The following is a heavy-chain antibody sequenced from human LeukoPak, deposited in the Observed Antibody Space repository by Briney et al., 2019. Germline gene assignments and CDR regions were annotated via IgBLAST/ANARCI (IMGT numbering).Heavy chain of an antibody. Sequence: SETLSLTCAVDVGSFSGYYWSWIRQPPGKGLEWIGEINHSGSTNYNPSLKSRVTISVDTSKNKFSLKLSSATAADTAVYYCARGYISSWKTWGQGTLVTVSS. CDR1: VGSFSGYY. V-gene: IGHV4-34*01. J-gene: IGHJ4*02. CDR3: ARGYISSWKT. D-gene: IGHD6-13*01. CDR2: INHSGST.